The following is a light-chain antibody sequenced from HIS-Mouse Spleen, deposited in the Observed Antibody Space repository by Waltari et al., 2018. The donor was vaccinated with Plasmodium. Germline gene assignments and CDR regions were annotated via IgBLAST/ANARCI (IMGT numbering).Light chain of an antibody. V-gene: IGLV1-47*01. Sequence: QSVLTQPPSASGTPGQRVTISCSGSSSNIGSNYVYWYQQLPGPAPKPLIYRNNRRPPGVPDRLVGSKSGTAASLAISGLRSEDEADYYCAAWDDSLSVVFGGGTKLTVL. CDR3: AAWDDSLSVV. CDR1: SSNIGSNY. J-gene: IGLJ2*01. CDR2: RNN.